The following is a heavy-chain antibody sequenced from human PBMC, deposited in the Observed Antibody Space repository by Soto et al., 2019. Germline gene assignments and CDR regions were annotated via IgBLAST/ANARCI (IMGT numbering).Heavy chain of an antibody. CDR1: GLTFSSYN. CDR2: ISFDGANK. CDR3: ARDGYNRGGFDY. D-gene: IGHD3-10*01. V-gene: IGHV3-30-3*01. Sequence: QVQLVESGGGVVPPGGSLRVSCVASGLTFSSYNMHWVRQAPGEGLEWVAVISFDGANKFYADSVKGRFTISRDISRDTLYLQMSSLRDEDTAIYYCARDGYNRGGFDYWGQGTLVTVSS. J-gene: IGHJ4*02.